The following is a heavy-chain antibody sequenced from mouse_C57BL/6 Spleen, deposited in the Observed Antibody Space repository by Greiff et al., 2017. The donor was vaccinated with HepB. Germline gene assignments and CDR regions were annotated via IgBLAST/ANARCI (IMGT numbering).Heavy chain of an antibody. Sequence: QVQLQQPGAELVMPGASVKLSCKASGYTFTSYWMHWVKQRPGQGLEWIGEIDPSDSYTNYNQKFKGKSTLTVDKSSSTAYMQLSSLTSEDSAVYYCARYRIYDGYYWYFDVWGTGTTVTVSS. CDR2: IDPSDSYT. CDR3: ARYRIYDGYYWYFDV. J-gene: IGHJ1*03. V-gene: IGHV1-69*01. CDR1: GYTFTSYW. D-gene: IGHD2-3*01.